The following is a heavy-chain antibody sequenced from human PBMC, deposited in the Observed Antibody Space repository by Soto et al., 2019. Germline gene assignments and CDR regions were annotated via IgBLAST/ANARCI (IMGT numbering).Heavy chain of an antibody. V-gene: IGHV1-18*01. J-gene: IGHJ4*02. Sequence: ASVKVSCKASGYTFTSYGISWVRQAPGQGLEWMGWMSAYNGNTDYAQKFQGRVTMTRHTSISTAYMGLSSLRSEDTAVYYCARTDRYSSSWYRLVYWGQGTLVTVSS. CDR2: MSAYNGNT. D-gene: IGHD6-13*01. CDR3: ARTDRYSSSWYRLVY. CDR1: GYTFTSYG.